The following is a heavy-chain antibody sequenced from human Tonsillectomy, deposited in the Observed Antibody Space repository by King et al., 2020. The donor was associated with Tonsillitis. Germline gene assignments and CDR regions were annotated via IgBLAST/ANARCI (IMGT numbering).Heavy chain of an antibody. CDR2: ISYDGSNK. Sequence: VQLVESGGGVVQPGRSLRLSCAASGFTFSSYGMHWVRQDQGKGLEWVAVISYDGSNKYYADSVKGRFTISRDNSKNTLYLQMNSLRAEDPAVYYCVRVSGYSSSSYSGVYYHGVDVWGQGTTVTVSS. CDR3: VRVSGYSSSSYSGVYYHGVDV. CDR1: GFTFSSYG. J-gene: IGHJ6*02. D-gene: IGHD6-13*01. V-gene: IGHV3-30*03.